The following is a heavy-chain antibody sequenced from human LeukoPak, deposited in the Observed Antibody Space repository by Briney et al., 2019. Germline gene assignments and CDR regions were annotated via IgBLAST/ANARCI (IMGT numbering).Heavy chain of an antibody. CDR2: INPNSGGT. V-gene: IGHV1-2*02. Sequence: GASVKVSCKASGYTFSDYYMHWLRQAPGQGLEWMGWINPNSGGTNYAQKFQGRVTMTRDTSISTAYMELSRLRSDDTAVYYCARGGSYSNDAFDIWGQGTMVTVSS. D-gene: IGHD1-26*01. CDR1: GYTFSDYY. CDR3: ARGGSYSNDAFDI. J-gene: IGHJ3*02.